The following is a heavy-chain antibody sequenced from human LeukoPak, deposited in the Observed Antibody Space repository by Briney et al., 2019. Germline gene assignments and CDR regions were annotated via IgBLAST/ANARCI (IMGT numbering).Heavy chain of an antibody. Sequence: ASVKVSCKASEYTFTSYDINWVRQAPGQGLEWMGRINPNSGDTNYAQKFQGRVTMTRDTSISTAYMELSRLRSDDTAVYYCARDYCSSTSCLFDYWGQGTLVTVSS. CDR3: ARDYCSSTSCLFDY. D-gene: IGHD2-2*01. J-gene: IGHJ4*02. V-gene: IGHV1-2*06. CDR2: INPNSGDT. CDR1: EYTFTSYD.